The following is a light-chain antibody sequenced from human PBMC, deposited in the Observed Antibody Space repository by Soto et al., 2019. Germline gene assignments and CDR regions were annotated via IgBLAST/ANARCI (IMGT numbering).Light chain of an antibody. CDR2: AAS. Sequence: DIQMTQSPSSLSASVGDRVTITCRASQSISSYLNWYQQKPGKAPKLLIYAASSLQSGVTSRFSGSGSGTDFTLTISSLQPEEFATYYCQQSYSTLTYTFGQGTKLEIK. J-gene: IGKJ2*01. CDR1: QSISSY. CDR3: QQSYSTLTYT. V-gene: IGKV1-39*01.